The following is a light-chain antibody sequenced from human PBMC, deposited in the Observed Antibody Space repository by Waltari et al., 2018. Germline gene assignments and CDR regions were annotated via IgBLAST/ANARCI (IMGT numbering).Light chain of an antibody. J-gene: IGKJ4*01. V-gene: IGKV3-11*01. CDR2: NAS. CDR3: QHRSNWPLT. Sequence: EIVLTQSPATLSLSPGERATLSCRASQSVSHYLAWYQQKPGQTPRLLIYNASNRAPGIPARFSGSGSGTDFTLTISSLEPEDFAVYYCQHRSNWPLTFGGGTKVEIK. CDR1: QSVSHY.